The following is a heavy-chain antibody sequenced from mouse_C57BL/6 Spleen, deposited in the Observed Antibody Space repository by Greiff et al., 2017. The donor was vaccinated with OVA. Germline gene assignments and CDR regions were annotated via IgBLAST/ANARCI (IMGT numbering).Heavy chain of an antibody. CDR3: ARGGNYDGYYDWYFDV. V-gene: IGHV5-16*01. CDR2: INYDGSST. Sequence: DVKLVESEGGLVQPGSSMKLSCTASGFTFSDYYMAWVRQVPEKGLEWVANINYDGSSTYYLDSLKSRFIISRDNAKNILYLQMSSLKSEDTATYYCARGGNYDGYYDWYFDVWGTGTTVTVSS. CDR1: GFTFSDYY. D-gene: IGHD2-3*01. J-gene: IGHJ1*03.